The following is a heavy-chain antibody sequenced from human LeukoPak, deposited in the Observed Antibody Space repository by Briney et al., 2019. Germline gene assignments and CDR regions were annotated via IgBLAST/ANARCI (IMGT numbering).Heavy chain of an antibody. J-gene: IGHJ6*03. CDR1: NGSFSGYY. CDR2: IYTSGST. Sequence: PSETLSLTCAVYNGSFSGYYWSWIRQPPGKGLEWIGRIYTSGSTNYNPSLESRVTISVDTSKNQFSLKLSSVTAADTAVYYCARDSWWTAAGYYYYMDVWGKGTTVTVSS. D-gene: IGHD6-13*01. CDR3: ARDSWWTAAGYYYYMDV. V-gene: IGHV4-59*10.